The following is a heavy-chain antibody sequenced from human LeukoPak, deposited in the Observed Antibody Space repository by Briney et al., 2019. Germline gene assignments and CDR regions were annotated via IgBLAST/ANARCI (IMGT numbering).Heavy chain of an antibody. CDR1: GFTFSSYS. D-gene: IGHD3-9*01. J-gene: IGHJ3*02. CDR3: ATDILTGYYTDAFDI. CDR2: ISSSSYI. Sequence: GGSLRLSCAASGFTFSSYSMNWVRQAPGKGLEWVSSISSSSYIYYADSVKGRFTISRDNAKNSLYLQMNSLRAEDTAVYYCATDILTGYYTDAFDIWGQGTMVTVSS. V-gene: IGHV3-21*01.